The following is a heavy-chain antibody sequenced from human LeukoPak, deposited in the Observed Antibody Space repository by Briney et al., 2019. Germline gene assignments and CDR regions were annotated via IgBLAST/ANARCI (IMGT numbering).Heavy chain of an antibody. CDR3: ARDREYNYGADY. J-gene: IGHJ4*02. D-gene: IGHD4/OR15-4a*01. Sequence: SETLSLTCAVYGGSFSGYYWSWIRQPPGKGLEWIGEINHSGSTNYNPSLKSRVTISVDTSKNQFSLTLSSVTAADTAVYYCARDREYNYGADYWGQGTLVTVSS. V-gene: IGHV4-34*01. CDR2: INHSGST. CDR1: GGSFSGYY.